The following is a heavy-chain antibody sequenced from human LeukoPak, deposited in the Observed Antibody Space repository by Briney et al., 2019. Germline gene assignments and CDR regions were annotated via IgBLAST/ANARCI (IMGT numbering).Heavy chain of an antibody. V-gene: IGHV3-43D*04. CDR2: ISWDGGST. CDR3: SKDGGIRQQLETGYYFDY. Sequence: RGSLRLSCAASGFTFDDYAMHWVRQAPGKGLEWVSLISWDGGSTYYADSVKGRFTISTDNSKNSLYLQMNSLRAEDTALYYWSKDGGIRQQLETGYYFDYWGQGTLVTVSP. D-gene: IGHD6-13*01. CDR1: GFTFDDYA. J-gene: IGHJ4*02.